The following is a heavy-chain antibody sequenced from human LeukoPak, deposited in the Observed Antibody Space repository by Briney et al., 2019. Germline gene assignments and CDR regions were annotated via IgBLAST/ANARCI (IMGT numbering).Heavy chain of an antibody. Sequence: GGSLRLSCAASGFTFSSYAMSWVRQAPGKGLEWVSSISSSSSINIYYADSVKGRFTISRDNAKNSLYLQMNSLRAEDTAIYYCAGCRAYDTRDLEYWGQGILVTVSS. J-gene: IGHJ4*02. CDR2: ISSSSSINI. CDR1: GFTFSSYA. D-gene: IGHD3-22*01. CDR3: AGCRAYDTRDLEY. V-gene: IGHV3-21*01.